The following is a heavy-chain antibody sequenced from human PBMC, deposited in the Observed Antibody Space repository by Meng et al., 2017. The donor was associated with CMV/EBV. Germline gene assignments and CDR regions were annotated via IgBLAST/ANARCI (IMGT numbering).Heavy chain of an antibody. CDR3: ALAEYSSSLFDY. CDR1: GSTFTSYY. D-gene: IGHD6-13*01. J-gene: IGHJ4*02. Sequence: QVQHVQSGADVKNPGAHVKGSCKASGSTFTSYYMNWGRQSPGPGLEWMGIINPSGGSTSNAQKFQGRVTMTRDTSTSTVYMALSSLRSEATAVYYCALAEYSSSLFDYWGQGTLVTVSS. V-gene: IGHV1-46*01. CDR2: INPSGGST.